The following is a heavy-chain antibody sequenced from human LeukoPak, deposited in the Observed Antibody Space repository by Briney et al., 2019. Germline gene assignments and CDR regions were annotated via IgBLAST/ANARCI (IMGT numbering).Heavy chain of an antibody. CDR3: ASANEYYYDSSGLAS. Sequence: GASVKVSCKASGYTFTSYYIHWVRQAPGQGLEWMGIINPSGGSTSYAQKFQGRVTTTRDTSTSTVYMELSSLRSEDTAVYYCASANEYYYDSSGLASWGQGTLVTVSS. V-gene: IGHV1-46*01. D-gene: IGHD3-22*01. CDR2: INPSGGST. J-gene: IGHJ5*02. CDR1: GYTFTSYY.